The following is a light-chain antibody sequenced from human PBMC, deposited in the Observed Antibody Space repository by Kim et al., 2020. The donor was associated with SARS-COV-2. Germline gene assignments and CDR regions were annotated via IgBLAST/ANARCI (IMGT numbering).Light chain of an antibody. CDR2: WAS. CDR3: QQYYSTPYT. J-gene: IGKJ2*01. Sequence: ATINWKSSQIFLYSYNNKYYLAWYQQKPGPPPKLLIYWASTREYGVPDRFSGSGSGTDFTLTISSLQAEDVALYYCQQYYSTPYTFGQGTKLEI. CDR1: QIFLYSYNNKYY. V-gene: IGKV4-1*01.